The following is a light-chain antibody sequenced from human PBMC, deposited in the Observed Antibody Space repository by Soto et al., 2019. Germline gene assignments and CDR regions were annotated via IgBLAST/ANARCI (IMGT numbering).Light chain of an antibody. CDR3: QQYYSTPRT. V-gene: IGKV4-1*01. CDR2: WAS. Sequence: DIVMTQSPDSLAVSLCAMATINCKSSQSVLYSSNNKNYLAWYQQKPGQPPKLVIYWASTRESGVPDRFSGSASGTDFTLTITSLQAEDVAVYYCQQYYSTPRTFGQGTKVEIK. CDR1: QSVLYSSNNKNY. J-gene: IGKJ1*01.